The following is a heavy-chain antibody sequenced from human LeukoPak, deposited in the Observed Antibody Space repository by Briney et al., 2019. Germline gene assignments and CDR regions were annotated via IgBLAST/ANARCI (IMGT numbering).Heavy chain of an antibody. CDR3: ARVLAGYDY. CDR1: GFTFSMYY. D-gene: IGHD2-15*01. J-gene: IGHJ4*02. Sequence: GGSLRLSCAASGFTFSMYYMHWVRQAPGKGLECVSAINSDGSSTYYADSVRGRFTISRDNSKNTLYLQMGSLITEDMAVYYCARVLAGYDYWGQGTLVTVSS. V-gene: IGHV3-64*02. CDR2: INSDGSST.